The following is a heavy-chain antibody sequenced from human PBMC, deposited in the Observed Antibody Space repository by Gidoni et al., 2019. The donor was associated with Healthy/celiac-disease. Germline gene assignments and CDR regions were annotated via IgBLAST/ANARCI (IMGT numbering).Heavy chain of an antibody. CDR1: GFTFSSYS. CDR3: AREEYYDYIWGSYRSSPFDY. CDR2: ISSSSSYI. Sequence: EVQLVESGGGLVKPGGSLSLSCAASGFTFSSYSMTWVRQAPGKGLEWVSSISSSSSYIYYADSVKGRFTISRDNAKNSLYLQMNSLRAEDTAVYYCAREEYYDYIWGSYRSSPFDYWGQGTLVTVSS. V-gene: IGHV3-21*01. D-gene: IGHD3-16*02. J-gene: IGHJ4*02.